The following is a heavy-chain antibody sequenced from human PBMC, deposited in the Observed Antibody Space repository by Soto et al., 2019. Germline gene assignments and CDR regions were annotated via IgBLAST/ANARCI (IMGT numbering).Heavy chain of an antibody. D-gene: IGHD3-22*01. Sequence: SVKVSCKASGGTFSSYTISWVRQAPGQGLEWMGRIIPILGIANYAQKFQGRVTITADKSTSTAYMELSSLRSEDTAVYYCARVYYYDSSGYYRGDHDAFDIWGQGTMVTVSS. J-gene: IGHJ3*02. CDR2: IIPILGIA. CDR1: GGTFSSYT. CDR3: ARVYYYDSSGYYRGDHDAFDI. V-gene: IGHV1-69*02.